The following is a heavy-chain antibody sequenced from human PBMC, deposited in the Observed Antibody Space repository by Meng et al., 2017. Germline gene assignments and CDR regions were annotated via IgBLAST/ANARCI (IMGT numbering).Heavy chain of an antibody. J-gene: IGHJ5*02. CDR3: ARILRPPQPYNSGYFVDWFDP. D-gene: IGHD3-22*01. CDR1: GDSVSRNSPA. Sequence: SQTPSLTCGISGDSVSRNSPAWNWIRQSTSRGLEWLGRTYNRTKWYYDYAISVKSRITIKPDTSNNQFYLQLNSVTPEDTAVYHCARILRPPQPYNSGYFVDWFDPWGQGTLVTVSS. CDR2: TYNRTKWYY. V-gene: IGHV6-1*01.